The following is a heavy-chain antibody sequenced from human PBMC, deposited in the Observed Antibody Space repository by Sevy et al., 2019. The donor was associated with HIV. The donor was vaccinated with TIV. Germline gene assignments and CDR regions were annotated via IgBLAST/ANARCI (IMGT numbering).Heavy chain of an antibody. D-gene: IGHD6-13*01. J-gene: IGHJ4*02. V-gene: IGHV3-49*04. CDR1: GFTFGDYC. CDR3: SRWKAAQSIFDY. CDR2: LKSDVYGGRV. Sequence: GGSLRLSCTASGFTFGDYCMSWVRQAPGKGLEWVAFLKSDVYGGRVDHAASVRGRFVISSDDYKTIAYLQMNDLKTGDTGVYYCSRWKAAQSIFDYWGQGALVTVSS.